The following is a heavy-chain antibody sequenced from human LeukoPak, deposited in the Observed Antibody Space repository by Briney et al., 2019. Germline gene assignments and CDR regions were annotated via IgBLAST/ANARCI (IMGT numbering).Heavy chain of an antibody. V-gene: IGHV3-33*06. Sequence: PGGSLRLSCAASGFTFSSYGFHWVRQAPGKGLEWVAVIWYDGSNKYYADSVKGRFTFSRDSSKNTLYLQMNSLRAEDTAVYYCAKDGSGGGWKWFDPWGQGTLVTVSS. CDR1: GFTFSSYG. D-gene: IGHD2-15*01. J-gene: IGHJ5*02. CDR2: IWYDGSNK. CDR3: AKDGSGGGWKWFDP.